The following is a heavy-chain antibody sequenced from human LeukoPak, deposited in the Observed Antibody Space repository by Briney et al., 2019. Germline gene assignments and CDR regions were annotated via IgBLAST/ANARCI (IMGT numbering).Heavy chain of an antibody. CDR1: GFSSSTYD. Sequence: GGSLRLACAASGFSSSTYDMHWVRQAPGKGLEWVAVISSDGSHKYWADSVKGRFTISRDNSKNTLNLQMNSLRAEDTAVYYCAKSYYYGSGDYSLTAFDIWGQGTMVTVSS. V-gene: IGHV3-30*18. J-gene: IGHJ3*02. D-gene: IGHD3-10*01. CDR2: ISSDGSHK. CDR3: AKSYYYGSGDYSLTAFDI.